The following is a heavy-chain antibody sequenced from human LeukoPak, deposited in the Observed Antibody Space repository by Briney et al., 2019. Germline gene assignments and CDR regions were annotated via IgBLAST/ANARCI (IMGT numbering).Heavy chain of an antibody. Sequence: SVKVSCKASGGTFSSYAISWVRQAPGQGLEWMGGIIPIFGTANYAQKFQGRVTITADESTSTAYMELSSLRSEDTAVYYCAKDRGSSGWSGMDYWGQGTLVTVSS. CDR2: IIPIFGTA. V-gene: IGHV1-69*13. J-gene: IGHJ4*02. CDR3: AKDRGSSGWSGMDY. CDR1: GGTFSSYA. D-gene: IGHD6-19*01.